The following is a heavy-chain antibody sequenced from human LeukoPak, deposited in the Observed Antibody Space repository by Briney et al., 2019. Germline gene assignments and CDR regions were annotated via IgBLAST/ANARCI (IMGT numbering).Heavy chain of an antibody. CDR3: ARGGESGPAHPFDY. V-gene: IGHV1-18*01. Sequence: ASVKVSCKASGYTFTSYGITWVRQAPGQGLEWMGWISAFNGNTNYAQKFQDRVTMTTDKSTSTAYMELRSLRSDDTAVYYCARGGESGPAHPFDYWGQGTLVTVSS. J-gene: IGHJ4*02. CDR1: GYTFTSYG. CDR2: ISAFNGNT. D-gene: IGHD2-21*01.